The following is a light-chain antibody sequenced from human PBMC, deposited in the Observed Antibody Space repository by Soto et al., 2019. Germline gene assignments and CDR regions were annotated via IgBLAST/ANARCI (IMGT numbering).Light chain of an antibody. CDR3: QQSYNTPVT. V-gene: IGKV1-39*01. J-gene: IGKJ4*01. Sequence: DIQMTQSPSSLSASVGDRVTITCRASQSISNFVNWFQQRPGTAPKLLIYFASDLQAGVPSRFSGSGSGTDLTLTISSLQPEDFATYYCQQSYNTPVTFGGGTKVEIK. CDR2: FAS. CDR1: QSISNF.